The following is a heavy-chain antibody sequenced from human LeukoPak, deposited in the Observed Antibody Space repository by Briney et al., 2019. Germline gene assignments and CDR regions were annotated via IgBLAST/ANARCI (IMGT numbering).Heavy chain of an antibody. CDR2: INPNSGGT. Sequence: ASVKVSCKASGYTFTGYYMHWVRPAPGQGLEWMGRINPNSGGTNYAQKFQGRVTMTRDTSISTAYMELSRLRSDDTAVYYCASNPYYDFWSGSLYYFDYWGEGTLVTVSS. V-gene: IGHV1-2*06. D-gene: IGHD3-3*01. CDR3: ASNPYYDFWSGSLYYFDY. CDR1: GYTFTGYY. J-gene: IGHJ4*02.